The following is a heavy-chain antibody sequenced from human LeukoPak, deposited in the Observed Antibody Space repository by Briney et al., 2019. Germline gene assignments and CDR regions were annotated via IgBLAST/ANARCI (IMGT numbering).Heavy chain of an antibody. D-gene: IGHD7-27*01. Sequence: GGSLRLSCAASGFTFSNYAMSWVRQAPGKGLKWVSTITTGGPNTYYADSVKGRFTVSRDDSKNTLYLQMNSLRAEDTAVYYCAKDGGLWVSAHWGDSWGRGTLVTVSS. V-gene: IGHV3-23*01. CDR2: ITTGGPNT. J-gene: IGHJ4*02. CDR1: GFTFSNYA. CDR3: AKDGGLWVSAHWGDS.